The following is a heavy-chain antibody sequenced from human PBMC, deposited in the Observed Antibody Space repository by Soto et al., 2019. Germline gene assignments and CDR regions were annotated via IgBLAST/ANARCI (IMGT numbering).Heavy chain of an antibody. V-gene: IGHV3-7*01. Sequence: EVQLVESGGALVQPGGSLRLTCATSGFTFSNYWMTWVRQAPGKGLEWVANINKDGSQKSFVDSVKGRFNISRDNAKSSLYLQMNSLRAEDTAIYYCVKEIAAAQWGQGTLVTVSS. CDR3: VKEIAAAQ. D-gene: IGHD6-25*01. CDR1: GFTFSNYW. CDR2: INKDGSQK. J-gene: IGHJ4*02.